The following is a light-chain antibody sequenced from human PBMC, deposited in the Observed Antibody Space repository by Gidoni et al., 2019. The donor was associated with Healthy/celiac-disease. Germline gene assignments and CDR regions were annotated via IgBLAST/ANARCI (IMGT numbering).Light chain of an antibody. CDR3: SSYTSSSTVV. Sequence: QSALTQPASVAGSPGQPSTISCTGTSSDVGGYNYVSCYQQHPGKAPKLMIYEVSNRPSGVSNRFSCSKSGNTASLTISGLQAEDEADYYCSSYTSSSTVVFGGGTKLTVL. J-gene: IGLJ2*01. CDR2: EVS. CDR1: SSDVGGYNY. V-gene: IGLV2-14*01.